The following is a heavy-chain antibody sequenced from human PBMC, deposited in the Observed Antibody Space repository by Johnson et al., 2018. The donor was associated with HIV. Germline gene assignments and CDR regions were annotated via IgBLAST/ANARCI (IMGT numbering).Heavy chain of an antibody. D-gene: IGHD3-16*01. Sequence: VQLVESGGGLVQPGGSLRLSCAASGFTFSSYAMYWVRQAPGKGLEYVSAISSNGGSTYYANSVKGRFTISRDNSKNTLYLQMGSLRVEDMAVYYCARERGGVWGQGTMVTVSS. CDR1: GFTFSSYA. V-gene: IGHV3-64*01. J-gene: IGHJ3*01. CDR2: ISSNGGST. CDR3: ARERGGV.